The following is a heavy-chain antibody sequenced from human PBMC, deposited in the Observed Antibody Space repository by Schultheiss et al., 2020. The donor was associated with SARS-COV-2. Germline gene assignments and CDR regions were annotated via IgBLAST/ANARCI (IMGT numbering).Heavy chain of an antibody. CDR1: GYSISSGYY. Sequence: SETLSLTCAVSGYSISSGYYWGWIRQPPGKGLEWIGSIYHSGSTYYNPSLKSRVTISVDTSKNQFSLKLSSVTAADTAVYYCARVSTDYYDSGGPVPWGQGTLVTVSS. D-gene: IGHD3-22*01. CDR2: IYHSGST. CDR3: ARVSTDYYDSGGPVP. V-gene: IGHV4-38-2*01. J-gene: IGHJ5*02.